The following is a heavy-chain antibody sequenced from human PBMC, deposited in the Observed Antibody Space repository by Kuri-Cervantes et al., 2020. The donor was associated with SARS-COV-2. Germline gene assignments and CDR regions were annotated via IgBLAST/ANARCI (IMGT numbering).Heavy chain of an antibody. CDR2: LDTSGST. D-gene: IGHD1-1*01. Sequence: SETLSLTCAVSGVPVTGGSYSWAWIRQPAGKGLEWIGHLDTSGSTTYNPSLRGRVTISLDPSNNRFSLSLTSTTAADTAVYYCARFRVQLERRHPLSWFDPWGQGTLVTVSS. J-gene: IGHJ5*02. V-gene: IGHV4-61*09. CDR3: ARFRVQLERRHPLSWFDP. CDR1: GVPVTGGSYS.